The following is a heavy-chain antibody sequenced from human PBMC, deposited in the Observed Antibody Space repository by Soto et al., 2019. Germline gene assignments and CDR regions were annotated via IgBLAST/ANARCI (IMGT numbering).Heavy chain of an antibody. Sequence: ASVKVSCKASGYTFTSYYMHWVRQAPGQGLEWMGIINPNGGSTSYAQKFQGRVTMTRDTSTSTVYMELSSLRSEDTAVYYCARGGGPGGYDFWSGYNYWGQGTLVTVSS. CDR1: GYTFTSYY. CDR2: INPNGGST. J-gene: IGHJ4*02. D-gene: IGHD3-3*01. V-gene: IGHV1-46*01. CDR3: ARGGGPGGYDFWSGYNY.